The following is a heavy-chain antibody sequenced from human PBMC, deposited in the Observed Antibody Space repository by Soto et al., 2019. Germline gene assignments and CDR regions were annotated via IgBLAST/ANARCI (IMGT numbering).Heavy chain of an antibody. CDR2: INQDGGVT. D-gene: IGHD6-19*01. Sequence: PGGSLRLCCVASGFTFISSFMGWIRQAPGKGLEWVANINQDGGVTYYVDSVEGRFTISRDNTKDSLYLQMNSLRGEDTAIYYCARYYRGSGRYFFDYWGQGTPVTVSS. J-gene: IGHJ4*02. CDR1: GFTFISSF. V-gene: IGHV3-7*03. CDR3: ARYYRGSGRYFFDY.